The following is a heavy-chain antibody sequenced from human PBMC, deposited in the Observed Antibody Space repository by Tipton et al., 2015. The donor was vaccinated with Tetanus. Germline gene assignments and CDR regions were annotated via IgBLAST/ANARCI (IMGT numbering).Heavy chain of an antibody. CDR1: GFTFSGYW. CDR3: RAGSWL. J-gene: IGHJ4*02. V-gene: IGHV3-7*03. D-gene: IGHD5-18*01. CDR2: IKGDGSEK. Sequence: SLRLSCAASGFTFSGYWMSWVRQAPGKGLQWVANIKGDGSEKKYADSVKGRFTVSRDNAKNSLFLQMTSLRAEDTAMYYCRAGSWLGGPGTLVTVSS.